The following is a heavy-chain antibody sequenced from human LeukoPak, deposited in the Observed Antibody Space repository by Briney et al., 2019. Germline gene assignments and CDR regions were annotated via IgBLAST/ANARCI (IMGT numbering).Heavy chain of an antibody. V-gene: IGHV4-59*01. J-gene: IGHJ4*02. CDR2: IYDCGST. CDR3: AGGGGEGQYDYVWGSYRHYYFED. CDR1: GGSIRGNC. Sequence: SETLSLTCTVSGGSIRGNCWNWVRHRHPPGIEREGFIYDCGSTIYNPSRRSRVTISVDTSRTKFSVELTSVTAADTAVYYCAGGGGEGQYDYVWGSYRHYYFEDWGQGTLVTVSS. D-gene: IGHD3-16*02.